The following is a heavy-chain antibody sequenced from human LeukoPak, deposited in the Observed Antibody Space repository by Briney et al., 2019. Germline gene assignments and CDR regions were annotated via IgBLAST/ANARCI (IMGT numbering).Heavy chain of an antibody. CDR1: GGTFNNYA. Sequence: SVKVSCKASGGTFNNYAISWVRQAPGLGLEWMGGIIPIYGTTNYAQKFQGRVTITTDESTSTAYMELTSLRSEDTAVYYCARDAGLIATRTWGQGTLVTVSS. J-gene: IGHJ4*02. V-gene: IGHV1-69*05. CDR2: IIPIYGTT. CDR3: ARDAGLIATRT. D-gene: IGHD6-6*01.